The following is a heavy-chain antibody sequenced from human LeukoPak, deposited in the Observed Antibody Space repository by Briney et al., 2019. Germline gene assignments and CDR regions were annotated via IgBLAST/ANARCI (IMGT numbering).Heavy chain of an antibody. Sequence: GASVKVSCKVSGYTLTELSMHWVRQAPGKGLEWMGGFDPEDGETIYAQKFQGRVTMTEDTSTDTAYMELSSLRSEDTAVYYCATGSFTYGNYTPGWGMDVWGQGTTVTVSS. D-gene: IGHD4-11*01. V-gene: IGHV1-24*01. J-gene: IGHJ6*02. CDR1: GYTLTELS. CDR2: FDPEDGET. CDR3: ATGSFTYGNYTPGWGMDV.